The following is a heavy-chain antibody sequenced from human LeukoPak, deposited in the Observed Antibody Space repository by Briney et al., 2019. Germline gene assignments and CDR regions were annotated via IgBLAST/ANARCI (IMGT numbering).Heavy chain of an antibody. J-gene: IGHJ4*02. Sequence: GASVKVSCKASGGTFSSYAISWVRQAPGQGLEWMGRIIPILGIANYAQKFQGRVTITADKSTSTAYMELSSLRSEDTAVYYCARPISASDYYDSSGYQWGQGTLATVSS. CDR3: ARPISASDYYDSSGYQ. V-gene: IGHV1-69*04. CDR2: IIPILGIA. D-gene: IGHD3-22*01. CDR1: GGTFSSYA.